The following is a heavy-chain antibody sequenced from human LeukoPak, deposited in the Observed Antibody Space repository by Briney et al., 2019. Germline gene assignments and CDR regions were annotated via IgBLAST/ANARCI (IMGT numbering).Heavy chain of an antibody. CDR1: GFIFSDYA. V-gene: IGHV3-48*04. D-gene: IGHD2-2*01. CDR3: ARRGDRICTSMNCPPHSYYYYMDV. Sequence: GGSLRLSCAASGFIFSDYAINWVSQAPGKGLEWLSFVSGKSRAIYYADSVKGRFTIFRDNAKESVYLHMSSLRAEDTAVYYCARRGDRICTSMNCPPHSYYYYMDVWGKGTTVSVS. J-gene: IGHJ6*03. CDR2: VSGKSRAI.